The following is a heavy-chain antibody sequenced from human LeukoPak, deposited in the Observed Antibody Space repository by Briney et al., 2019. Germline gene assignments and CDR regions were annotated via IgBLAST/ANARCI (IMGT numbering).Heavy chain of an antibody. CDR2: INPNSGGT. CDR3: ARVCVGATQPDFDY. V-gene: IGHV1-2*02. J-gene: IGHJ4*02. Sequence: GASVKVSFKASGYTFTGYYMHWVRQAPGQGLEWMGWINPNSGGTNYAQKFQGRVTMTRDTSISTAYMELSRLRSDDTAVYYCARVCVGATQPDFDYWGQGTLVTVSS. D-gene: IGHD1-26*01. CDR1: GYTFTGYY.